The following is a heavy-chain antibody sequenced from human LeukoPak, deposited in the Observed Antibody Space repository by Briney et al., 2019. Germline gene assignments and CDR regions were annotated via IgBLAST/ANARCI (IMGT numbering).Heavy chain of an antibody. Sequence: SVKVSCTAPGGTFSSYAISWVRQAPGQGLEWMGGIIPIFGTANYAQKFQGRVTITADESTSTAYMELSSLRSEDTAVYYCARDPAYDSSGYYYFDYWGQGTLVTVSS. CDR3: ARDPAYDSSGYYYFDY. V-gene: IGHV1-69*01. CDR2: IIPIFGTA. CDR1: GGTFSSYA. D-gene: IGHD3-22*01. J-gene: IGHJ4*02.